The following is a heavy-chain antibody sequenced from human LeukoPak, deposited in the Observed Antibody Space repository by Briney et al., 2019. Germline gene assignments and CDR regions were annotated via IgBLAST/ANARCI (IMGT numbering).Heavy chain of an antibody. D-gene: IGHD1-26*01. CDR1: GVTLSSYA. V-gene: IGHV3-23*01. Sequence: AGGSLRLSCAASGVTLSSYAMSWVRQAPGKGLEWVSAISGSGGSTYYADSVKGRFTISRDNSKNTLYLQMNSLRAEDTAVYYCAKNGGSYYRPFDYWGQGTLVTVSS. CDR2: ISGSGGST. J-gene: IGHJ4*02. CDR3: AKNGGSYYRPFDY.